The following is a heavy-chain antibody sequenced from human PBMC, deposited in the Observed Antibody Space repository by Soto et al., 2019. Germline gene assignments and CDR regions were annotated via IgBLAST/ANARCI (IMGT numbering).Heavy chain of an antibody. J-gene: IGHJ4*02. CDR1: GFTVSSKF. CDR3: CVVAQHVWCGSEN. CDR2: LYGGGTT. Sequence: EVQLVETGGGLIQPGGSLRLSCAASGFTVSSKFMSWVRQAPGKGLEWVSVLYGGGTTQYADCVKGRFTISRDHTKNTVFLKTSRLMVDDKLCAYDCVVAQHVWCGSENWGPGALVTVSS. D-gene: IGHD2-21*01. V-gene: IGHV3-53*02.